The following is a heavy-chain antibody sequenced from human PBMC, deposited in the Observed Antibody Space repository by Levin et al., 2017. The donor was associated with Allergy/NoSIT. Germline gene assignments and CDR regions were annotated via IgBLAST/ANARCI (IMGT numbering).Heavy chain of an antibody. CDR2: IWYDGSNK. Sequence: GGSLRLSCAASGFTFSSYGMHWVRQAPGKGLEWVAVIWYDGSNKYYADSVKGRFTISRDNSKNTLYLQMNSLRAEDTAVYYCARDPCSSTSCYEGYFDYWGQGTLVTVSS. CDR3: ARDPCSSTSCYEGYFDY. D-gene: IGHD2-2*01. CDR1: GFTFSSYG. V-gene: IGHV3-33*01. J-gene: IGHJ4*02.